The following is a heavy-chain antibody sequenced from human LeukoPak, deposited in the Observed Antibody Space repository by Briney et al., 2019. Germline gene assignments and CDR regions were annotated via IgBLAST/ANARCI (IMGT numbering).Heavy chain of an antibody. CDR3: ARHLGTAMVIDY. Sequence: ASVKVSCKASGYTFTSYGISWVRQAPGQGLEWMGWISAYNGNTNHAQKFQDRVIMTTDTSTSTAYMELRSLTSDDTAVYYCARHLGTAMVIDYWGQGTLVTVSS. CDR1: GYTFTSYG. CDR2: ISAYNGNT. D-gene: IGHD5-18*01. V-gene: IGHV1-18*01. J-gene: IGHJ4*02.